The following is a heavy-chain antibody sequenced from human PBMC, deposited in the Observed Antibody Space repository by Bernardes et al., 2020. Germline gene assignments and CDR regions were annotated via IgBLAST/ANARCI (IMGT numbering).Heavy chain of an antibody. Sequence: GSLRLSCTASGFTFSTYEMNWVRQAPGKGLEWVSFITSGGNTRYYADSVKGRFTISRDNAANSLYLQMDNLRAEDTAVYYCARDSPPYNWNYNYYYMDVWGKGTAVTVSS. CDR3: ARDSPPYNWNYNYYYMDV. J-gene: IGHJ6*03. CDR2: ITSGGNTR. CDR1: GFTFSTYE. V-gene: IGHV3-48*03. D-gene: IGHD1-20*01.